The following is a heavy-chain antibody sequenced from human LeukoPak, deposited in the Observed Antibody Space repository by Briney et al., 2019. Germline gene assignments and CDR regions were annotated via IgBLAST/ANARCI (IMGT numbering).Heavy chain of an antibody. V-gene: IGHV3-48*02. Sequence: PGGSLRLSCAASGFTFSSYSMNWVRQAPGKGLEWVSHISSGSSTIYYADSVKGRFTISRDNAKNSLYLQMSSLRDEDTAVYYCARDRGYGDYVGAFDIWGQGTMVTVSS. CDR2: ISSGSSTI. J-gene: IGHJ3*02. D-gene: IGHD4-17*01. CDR1: GFTFSSYS. CDR3: ARDRGYGDYVGAFDI.